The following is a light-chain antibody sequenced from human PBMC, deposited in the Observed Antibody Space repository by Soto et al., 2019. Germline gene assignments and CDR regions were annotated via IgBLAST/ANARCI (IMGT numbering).Light chain of an antibody. Sequence: SVLTQPPSASGTPGQRVTISCSGSSSGIGGYTVHWYQQLPGAAPKLLIFSNNQRPSGVPDRFSGSKSGTSGSLAISGLQSEDEADYYCAAWDDNLNGVIFGGGTKLTVL. CDR2: SNN. CDR1: SSGIGGYT. CDR3: AAWDDNLNGVI. V-gene: IGLV1-44*01. J-gene: IGLJ2*01.